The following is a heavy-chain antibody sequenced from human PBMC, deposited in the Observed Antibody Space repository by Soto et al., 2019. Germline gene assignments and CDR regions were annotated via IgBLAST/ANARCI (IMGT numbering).Heavy chain of an antibody. CDR1: GFSLSTSGVG. Sequence: SGPTLVNPTQTLTLTGTFSGFSLSTSGVGVRWKRQPPTKALEWRALIYWNDDRRYSPSMKRRLTITKDTSKNQAVLTMTNMEPVDTATYFCAHRRANYDFWSGYYTNNWFDPWGQGTLVTVSS. D-gene: IGHD3-3*01. CDR2: IYWNDDR. CDR3: AHRRANYDFWSGYYTNNWFDP. J-gene: IGHJ5*02. V-gene: IGHV2-5*01.